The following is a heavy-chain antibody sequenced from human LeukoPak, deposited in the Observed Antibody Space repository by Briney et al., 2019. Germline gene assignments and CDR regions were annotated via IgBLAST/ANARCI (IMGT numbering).Heavy chain of an antibody. Sequence: GGSLRLSCAASGFTFRSYAMSWVRQAPGEGLEWVASISAGGLNTYYADAVEGRFSISRDNSKDTVFLQMNSLRAEDTALYYCAKYSTSIIRGAFDFWGQGTMVTVSS. D-gene: IGHD3-10*01. V-gene: IGHV3-23*01. CDR1: GFTFRSYA. J-gene: IGHJ3*01. CDR3: AKYSTSIIRGAFDF. CDR2: ISAGGLNT.